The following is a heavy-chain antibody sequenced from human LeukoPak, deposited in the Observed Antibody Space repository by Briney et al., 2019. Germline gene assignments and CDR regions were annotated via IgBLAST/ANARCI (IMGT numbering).Heavy chain of an antibody. CDR2: IYYSGST. J-gene: IGHJ3*02. CDR3: ARRGDILTEAFDI. Sequence: SETLSLTCTVSGGSISSYYWSWIRQPPGKGLEWIGYIYYSGSTNYNPSLKSRVTISVDTSKNQFSLKLSSVTAADTAVYYCARRGDILTEAFDIWGQGTMVTVSS. V-gene: IGHV4-59*08. CDR1: GGSISSYY. D-gene: IGHD3-9*01.